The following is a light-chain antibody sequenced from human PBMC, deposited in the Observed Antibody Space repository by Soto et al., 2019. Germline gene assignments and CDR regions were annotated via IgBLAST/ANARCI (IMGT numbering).Light chain of an antibody. J-gene: IGLJ1*01. Sequence: QSVLTQPASVSGSPGQSITISCTGTSSDVGGYNYVSWHQQHPGKAPKLMIYEVSNRPSGVSNRFSGSKSGNTASLTISGLQAEDEADYYCATWDDNLNGPVFGTGTKSPS. V-gene: IGLV2-14*01. CDR3: ATWDDNLNGPV. CDR2: EVS. CDR1: SSDVGGYNY.